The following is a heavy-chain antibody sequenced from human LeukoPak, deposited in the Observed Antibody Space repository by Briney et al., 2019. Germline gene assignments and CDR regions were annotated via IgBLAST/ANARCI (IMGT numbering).Heavy chain of an antibody. Sequence: PGGSLRLSCAASGFTFSSYEMNWVRQAPGKGLEWVSYISSSGSTIYYADSVKGRFTISRDNSKNTLYLQMNSLRAEDTAVYYCAKGSPYCSGGTCYVPHWGQGTLVTVSS. CDR1: GFTFSSYE. J-gene: IGHJ4*02. D-gene: IGHD2-15*01. CDR2: ISSSGSTI. V-gene: IGHV3-48*03. CDR3: AKGSPYCSGGTCYVPH.